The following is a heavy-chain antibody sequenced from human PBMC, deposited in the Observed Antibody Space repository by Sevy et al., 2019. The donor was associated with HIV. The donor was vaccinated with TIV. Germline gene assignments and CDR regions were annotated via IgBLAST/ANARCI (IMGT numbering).Heavy chain of an antibody. J-gene: IGHJ4*02. CDR1: GFTFRSYA. CDR2: IIGSGDNT. CDR3: AKGVSWLVLGGYFDY. Sequence: GGSLRLSCEASGFTFRSYAMSWVRQAPGKGLEWVSGIIGSGDNTYYEDSVKGRFTVSRDNSKNTLYVQMNSLRAEDTAVYYCAKGVSWLVLGGYFDYWGQGTPVTVSS. D-gene: IGHD6-19*01. V-gene: IGHV3-23*01.